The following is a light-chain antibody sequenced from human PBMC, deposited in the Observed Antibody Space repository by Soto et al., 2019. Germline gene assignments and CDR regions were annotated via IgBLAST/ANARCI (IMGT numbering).Light chain of an antibody. CDR2: EVS. J-gene: IGLJ1*01. V-gene: IGLV2-14*01. CDR3: SSYTVSSTYV. Sequence: QSALTQPASVSGSPGQSITISCTGTSSDVGAYNYVSWYQQHPGNAPKLMIYEVSNRPSGVSIRFSGSKSGNTASLTISGLQAEDEADYFCSSYTVSSTYVFGTGTKVNVL. CDR1: SSDVGAYNY.